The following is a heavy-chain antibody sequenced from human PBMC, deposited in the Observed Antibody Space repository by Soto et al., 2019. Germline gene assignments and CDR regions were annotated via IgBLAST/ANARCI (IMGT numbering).Heavy chain of an antibody. CDR1: GYSFAGYW. D-gene: IGHD3-22*01. CDR3: ARQIYDSDTGPNFQYYFDS. CDR2: IDPSDSQT. J-gene: IGHJ4*02. V-gene: IGHV5-10-1*01. Sequence: GESLQISCNGSGYSFAGYWITWVRQKPGKGLEWMGRIDPSDSQTYYSPSFRGHVTISVTKSITTVFLQWGSLRASDTAMYYCARQIYDSDTGPNFQYYFDSWGQGTPVTVSS.